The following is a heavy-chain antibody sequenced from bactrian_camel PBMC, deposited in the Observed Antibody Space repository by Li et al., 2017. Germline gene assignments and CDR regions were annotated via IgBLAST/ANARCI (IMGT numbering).Heavy chain of an antibody. CDR3: ASGRSYGGTCAPIKNYAY. Sequence: EVQLVESGGGSVQAGGSMRLSCTASGISGSNCMGWLRKAPGKRSEGVAAIYRDGRIEYYADSVKGRFTISQDNAKNTVYLQMNGLKPEDTAMYYCASGRSYGGTCAPIKNYAYWGQGTQVTVS. V-gene: IGHV3S40*01. CDR2: IYRDGRIE. CDR1: GISGSNC. D-gene: IGHD1*01. J-gene: IGHJ4*01.